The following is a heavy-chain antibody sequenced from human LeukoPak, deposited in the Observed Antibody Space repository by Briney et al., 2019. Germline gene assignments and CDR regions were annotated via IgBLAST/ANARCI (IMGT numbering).Heavy chain of an antibody. J-gene: IGHJ4*02. V-gene: IGHV1-69*05. CDR1: GGTFSSYA. D-gene: IGHD6-13*01. Sequence: SVKVSCKASGGTFSSYAISWVRQAPGQGLEWMGGIIPIFGTANYAQKFQGRVTITTDESTSTAYMELSSLRSEDTAVYYCARERDGSSWYGRFDYWGQGTLVTVSS. CDR2: IIPIFGTA. CDR3: ARERDGSSWYGRFDY.